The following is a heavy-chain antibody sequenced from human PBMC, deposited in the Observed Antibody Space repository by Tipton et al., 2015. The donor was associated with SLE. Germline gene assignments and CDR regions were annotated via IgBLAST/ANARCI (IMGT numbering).Heavy chain of an antibody. Sequence: TLSLTCTVSGGSISSHYWSWIRQPPGKGLEWIGYIYYSGSTNYNPSLKSRVTISVDTSKNQFSLKLSSVTAADTAVYYCARGDAFDIWGQGTMVTVSS. CDR3: ARGDAFDI. V-gene: IGHV4-59*11. J-gene: IGHJ3*02. CDR1: GGSISSHY. CDR2: IYYSGST.